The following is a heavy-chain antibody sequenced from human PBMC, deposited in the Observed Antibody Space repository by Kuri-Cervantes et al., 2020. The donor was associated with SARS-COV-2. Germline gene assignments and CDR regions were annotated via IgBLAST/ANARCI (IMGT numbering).Heavy chain of an antibody. CDR1: GFTFSSYG. V-gene: IGHV3-33*01. J-gene: IGHJ5*02. D-gene: IGHD2-21*02. CDR2: IWYDGSNK. Sequence: GESLKISCAASGFTFSSYGMHWVRQAPGKGLERVAVIWYDGSNKYYADSVKGRFTISRDNSKNTLYLQMNSLRAEDTAVYYCARDRGGGGDPIAYNWFDPWGQGTLVTVSS. CDR3: ARDRGGGGDPIAYNWFDP.